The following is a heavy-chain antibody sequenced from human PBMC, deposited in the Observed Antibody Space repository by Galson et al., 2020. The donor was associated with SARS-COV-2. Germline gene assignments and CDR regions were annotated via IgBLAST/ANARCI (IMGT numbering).Heavy chain of an antibody. CDR2: IYYSGST. CDR3: ARQRRVGAMWPGEIDY. D-gene: IGHD1-26*01. J-gene: IGHJ4*02. V-gene: IGHV4-39*01. Sequence: SETLSLTCTVSGGSISSSSYYWGWIRQPPGKGLEWIGSIYYSGSTYYNPSLKSRVTITVDTSKNQFSLKLSSVTAADTAVYYCARQRRVGAMWPGEIDYWGQGTLVTVSS. CDR1: GGSISSSSYY.